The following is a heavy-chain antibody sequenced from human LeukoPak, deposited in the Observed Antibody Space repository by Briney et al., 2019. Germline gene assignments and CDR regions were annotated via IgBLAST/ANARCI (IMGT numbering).Heavy chain of an antibody. J-gene: IGHJ5*02. V-gene: IGHV4-39*01. CDR1: GGSISSSSYY. D-gene: IGHD1-1*01. Sequence: SETLSLTCTVSGGSISSSSYYWAWIRQPPGKGLEWIGSIFYSGYTYYNPSLKSRVTISVDTSKNQFSLKLSSVTAADTTVYYCARHGTVVSRGTFDPWGQGTLVTVSS. CDR3: ARHGTVVSRGTFDP. CDR2: IFYSGYT.